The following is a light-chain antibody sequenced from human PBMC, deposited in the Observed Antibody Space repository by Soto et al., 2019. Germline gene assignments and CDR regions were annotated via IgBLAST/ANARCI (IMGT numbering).Light chain of an antibody. CDR3: QHHAGSPA. J-gene: IGKJ1*01. CDR1: QSLLHSNGYNY. CDR2: LGS. V-gene: IGKV2-28*01. Sequence: DIVMTQSPLSLPVTPGEPASISCRSSQSLLHSNGYNYLDWYLQKPGQSPQLLIYLGSNRASGVPDRFSGSGSGTDFTLKISRVEAEDVGMYYCQHHAGSPAFGQGTKVDIK.